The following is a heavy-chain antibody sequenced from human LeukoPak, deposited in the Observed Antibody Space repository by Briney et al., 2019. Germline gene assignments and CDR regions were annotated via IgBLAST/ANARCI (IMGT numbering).Heavy chain of an antibody. Sequence: SETLSLTCTVSGGSISSSNYYWGWIRQPPGKGLESIGTIYYSGSTYYNPSLKTRVTMSVDTSKNQFSLKLSSVTAADTAVYYCARVGVVPAAMRANWYFDLWGRGTLVTVSS. D-gene: IGHD2-2*01. CDR1: GGSISSSNYY. V-gene: IGHV4-39*07. CDR3: ARVGVVPAAMRANWYFDL. J-gene: IGHJ2*01. CDR2: IYYSGST.